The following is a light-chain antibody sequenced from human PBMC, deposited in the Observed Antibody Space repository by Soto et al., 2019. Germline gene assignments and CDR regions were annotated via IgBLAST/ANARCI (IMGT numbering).Light chain of an antibody. CDR1: SSNIGTNT. V-gene: IGLV1-44*01. J-gene: IGLJ2*01. CDR2: SDN. CDR3: AAWDVSLVV. Sequence: QSVLTLPPSASGTPGQRVTIFCSGSSSNIGTNTVIWYQQLPGAAPKLLIYSDNQRPSGVPDRFSGSKSGTSASLAISGLQSEDEADYYCAAWDVSLVVFGGGTKLTVL.